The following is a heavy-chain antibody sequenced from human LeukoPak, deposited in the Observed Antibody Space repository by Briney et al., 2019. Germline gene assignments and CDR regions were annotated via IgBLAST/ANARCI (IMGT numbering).Heavy chain of an antibody. D-gene: IGHD3-10*02. Sequence: GSLRLSCAASGFTFSSCEMNWVRQAPGKGLEWVSYISSSGSTIYYADSVKGRFTISRDNAKNSLYLQMNSLRAEDTAVYYCAELGITMIGGVWGKGTTVTISS. V-gene: IGHV3-48*03. CDR2: ISSSGSTI. J-gene: IGHJ6*04. CDR3: AELGITMIGGV. CDR1: GFTFSSCE.